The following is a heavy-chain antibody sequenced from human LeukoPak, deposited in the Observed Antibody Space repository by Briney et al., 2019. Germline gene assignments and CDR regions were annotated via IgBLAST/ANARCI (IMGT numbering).Heavy chain of an antibody. V-gene: IGHV3-23*01. CDR3: ARGGRSNSGYNFDD. J-gene: IGHJ4*02. CDR1: GFTFSSYA. D-gene: IGHD3-9*01. Sequence: GGSLRLSCAASGFTFSSYAMNWVRQAPGKGLEWVSGISGSGSSIHYADSVRGRFTIPRDNSKNTVYLQMNGLRAEDTATYHCARGGRSNSGYNFDDWGQGTLVTVSS. CDR2: ISGSGSSI.